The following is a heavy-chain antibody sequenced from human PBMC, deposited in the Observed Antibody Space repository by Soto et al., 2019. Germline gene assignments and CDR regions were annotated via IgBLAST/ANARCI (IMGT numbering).Heavy chain of an antibody. V-gene: IGHV3-48*01. CDR3: ARDSVVVVVAAPFTMDV. J-gene: IGHJ6*04. CDR2: ISSSSSTI. D-gene: IGHD2-15*01. CDR1: GYTFSSYS. Sequence: PGGSLRLSCAASGYTFSSYSMNWVRQAPGKGLEWVSYISSSSSTIYYADSVKGRFTISRDNAKNSLYLQMNSLRAEDTAVYYCARDSVVVVVAAPFTMDVWGKGTTVTVSS.